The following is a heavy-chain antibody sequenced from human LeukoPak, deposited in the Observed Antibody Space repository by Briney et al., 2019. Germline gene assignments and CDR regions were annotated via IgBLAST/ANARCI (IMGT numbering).Heavy chain of an antibody. CDR3: ATGRWLQPFDP. CDR1: GYTFTDCY. CDR2: VDPEDGET. Sequence: ASVKVSCKVSGYTFTDCYMHWVQQAPGKGLEWMGLVDPEDGETIYAEKFQGRVTITADTSTDTAYMELSSLRSEDTAVYYCATGRWLQPFDPWGQGTLVTVSS. J-gene: IGHJ5*02. V-gene: IGHV1-69-2*01. D-gene: IGHD5-24*01.